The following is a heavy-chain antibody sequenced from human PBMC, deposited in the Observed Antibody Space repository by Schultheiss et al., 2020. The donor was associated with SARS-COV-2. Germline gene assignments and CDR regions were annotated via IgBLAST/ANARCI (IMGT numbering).Heavy chain of an antibody. CDR3: AREVDFWSGYYTAYYYMDV. Sequence: SETLSLTCTVSGGSISSYYWSWIRQPPGKGLEWIGSIYYSGSTNYNPSLKSRVTISVDTSKNQFSLKLSSVTAADTAVYYCAREVDFWSGYYTAYYYMDVWGKGTTVTVSS. CDR1: GGSISSYY. V-gene: IGHV4-59*12. CDR2: IYYSGST. J-gene: IGHJ6*03. D-gene: IGHD3-3*01.